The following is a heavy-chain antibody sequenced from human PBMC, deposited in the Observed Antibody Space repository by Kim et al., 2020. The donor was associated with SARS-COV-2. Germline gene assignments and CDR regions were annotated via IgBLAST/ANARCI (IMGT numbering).Heavy chain of an antibody. D-gene: IGHD2-15*01. V-gene: IGHV3-9*01. CDR2: ISWNSGSI. J-gene: IGHJ4*02. CDR1: GFTFDDYA. CDR3: AKAKDIVVVVAATPLDY. Sequence: GGSLRLSCAASGFTFDDYAMHWVRQAPGKGLEWVSGISWNSGSIGYADSVKGRCTISRDNAKNSLYLQMNSLRAEDTALYYCAKAKDIVVVVAATPLDYWGQGTLVTVSS.